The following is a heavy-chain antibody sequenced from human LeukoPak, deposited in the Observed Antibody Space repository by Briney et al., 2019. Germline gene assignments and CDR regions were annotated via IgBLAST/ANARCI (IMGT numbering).Heavy chain of an antibody. Sequence: GGSLRLSCAASGLTFSNYNMNWVRQAPGKGLEWVSSISTSGSYIYYANSMKGRFTISRDNAKNSLYLQMNSLRAEDTAVYYCARGPKLGLNTLDAFDIWGQGTMVTVSS. CDR2: ISTSGSYI. J-gene: IGHJ3*02. V-gene: IGHV3-21*01. CDR3: ARGPKLGLNTLDAFDI. D-gene: IGHD7-27*01. CDR1: GLTFSNYN.